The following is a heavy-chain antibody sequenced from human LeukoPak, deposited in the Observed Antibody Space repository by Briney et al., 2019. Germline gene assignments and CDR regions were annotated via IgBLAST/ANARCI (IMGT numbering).Heavy chain of an antibody. D-gene: IGHD3-16*02. CDR1: GYSFTDFW. V-gene: IGHV5-51*01. CDR3: ARHSKGRLGELSLYGMDV. J-gene: IGHJ6*02. CDR2: IYPDDSDT. Sequence: GESLKISCKGSGYSFTDFWIAWVRQMPGKGLEWMGIIYPDDSDTRYSPSFQGQVTISADKSISTAYLQWSSLEASDTAMYYCARHSKGRLGELSLYGMDVWGQGTTVTVSS.